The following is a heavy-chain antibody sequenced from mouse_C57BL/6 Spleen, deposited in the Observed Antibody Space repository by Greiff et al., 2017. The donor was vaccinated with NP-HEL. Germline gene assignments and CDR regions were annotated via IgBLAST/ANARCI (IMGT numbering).Heavy chain of an antibody. Sequence: QVQLKQPGAELVMPGASVKLSCKASGYTFTSYWMHWVKQRPGQGLEWIGEIDPSDSYTNYNQKFKGKSTLTVDKSSSTAYMQLSSLTSEDSAVYYCARALYGFYYFDYWGQGTTLTVSS. D-gene: IGHD2-2*01. CDR3: ARALYGFYYFDY. CDR2: IDPSDSYT. V-gene: IGHV1-69*01. CDR1: GYTFTSYW. J-gene: IGHJ2*01.